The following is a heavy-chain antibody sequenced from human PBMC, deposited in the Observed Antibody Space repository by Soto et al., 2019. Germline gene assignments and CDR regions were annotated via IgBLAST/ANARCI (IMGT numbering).Heavy chain of an antibody. CDR1: GFFFSSYA. Sequence: GGSLRLSCAASGFFFSSYAMSWVRQAPGKGLEWVSSVSASGGSTYYADSVKGRFTVSSDNSKNTMYLQMDTLRAEDTAVYYCAKGQGDFWSGYYPPVDYWGQGTLVTVSS. J-gene: IGHJ4*02. V-gene: IGHV3-23*01. CDR3: AKGQGDFWSGYYPPVDY. CDR2: VSASGGST. D-gene: IGHD3-3*01.